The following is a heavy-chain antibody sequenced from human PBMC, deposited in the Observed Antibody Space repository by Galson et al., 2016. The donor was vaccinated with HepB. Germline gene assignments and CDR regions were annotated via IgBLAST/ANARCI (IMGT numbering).Heavy chain of an antibody. D-gene: IGHD4-17*01. CDR3: ARATDYGDYANGMDV. CDR1: GDSVSRNGVT. V-gene: IGHV6-1*01. CDR2: TYYMSNWDY. Sequence: CAISGDSVSRNGVTWNWIRQSPSRGLEWLGRTYYMSNWDYDYAVSVNSRITIIPDTSRNQFSLYLRSVTPEDTAVYYCARATDYGDYANGMDVWDGGTMGTVTS. J-gene: IGHJ6*04.